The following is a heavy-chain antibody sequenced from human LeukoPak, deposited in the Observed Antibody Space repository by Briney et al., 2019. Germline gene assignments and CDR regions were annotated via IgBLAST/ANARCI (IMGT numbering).Heavy chain of an antibody. CDR1: GGSISSGGYY. V-gene: IGHV4-30-2*01. CDR3: ARSRTSYYYYGMDV. CDR2: IYHSGST. Sequence: PSETLSLTCTVSGGSISSGGYYWSWIRQPPGKGLEWIGYIYHSGSTYYNPSLKSRVTISVDRSKNQFSLKLSSVTAADTAVYYCARSRTSYYYYGMDVWGQGTTVTVSS. D-gene: IGHD1/OR15-1a*01. J-gene: IGHJ6*02.